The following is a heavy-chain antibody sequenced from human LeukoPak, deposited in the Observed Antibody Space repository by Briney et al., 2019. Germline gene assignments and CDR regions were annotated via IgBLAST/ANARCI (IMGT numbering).Heavy chain of an antibody. CDR2: INPNSGAA. V-gene: IGHV1-2*02. Sequence: ASVKVSCKTSGYTFTGYFIHWVRQAPGLGLEWMGWINPNSGAANYAQKFQGRVTMTRDTSITTAYMELSSLRSDDTAIFYCATGVNFDYWGQGTLVSVSS. CDR3: ATGVNFDY. CDR1: GYTFTGYF. J-gene: IGHJ4*02.